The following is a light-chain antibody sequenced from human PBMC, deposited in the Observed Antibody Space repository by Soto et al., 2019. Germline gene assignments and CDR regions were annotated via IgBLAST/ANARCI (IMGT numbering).Light chain of an antibody. J-gene: IGKJ5*01. CDR3: QHYGRSPIT. Sequence: EIVLTQSPGTLSLSPGERATLSCRASQSVNSSLAWYQHKPGQAPRLLISGASSRATGIPDRFSGSGSATDFTLTINRLEPEDFALYYCQHYGRSPITCGQGTRLEIK. V-gene: IGKV3-20*01. CDR1: QSVNSS. CDR2: GAS.